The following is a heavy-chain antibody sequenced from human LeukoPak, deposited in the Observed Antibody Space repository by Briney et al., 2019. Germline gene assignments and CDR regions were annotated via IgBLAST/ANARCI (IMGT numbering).Heavy chain of an antibody. D-gene: IGHD1-1*01. Sequence: SQTLSLTCTVSGGSISSGDYYWSWIRQPPGKGLEWIGYIYYSGSTYYNPSLKSRVTISVGTSKNQFSLKLSSVTAADTAVYYCARAAPYTTYYYYGMDVWGQGTTVTVSS. J-gene: IGHJ6*02. CDR2: IYYSGST. CDR3: ARAAPYTTYYYYGMDV. CDR1: GGSISSGDYY. V-gene: IGHV4-30-4*01.